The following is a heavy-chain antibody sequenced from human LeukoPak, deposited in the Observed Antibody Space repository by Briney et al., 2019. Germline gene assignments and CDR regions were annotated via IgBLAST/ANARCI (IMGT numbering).Heavy chain of an antibody. Sequence: SETLSLTCTVSGGSISSYYWSWIRQPPGKGLEWIGYIYYSGSTNYNPSLKSRVTISVDTSKNQFSLKLSSVTAGDTAVYYCARAGATHYYYYMDVWGKGTTVTVSS. CDR3: ARAGATHYYYYMDV. CDR1: GGSISSYY. V-gene: IGHV4-59*01. J-gene: IGHJ6*03. CDR2: IYYSGST.